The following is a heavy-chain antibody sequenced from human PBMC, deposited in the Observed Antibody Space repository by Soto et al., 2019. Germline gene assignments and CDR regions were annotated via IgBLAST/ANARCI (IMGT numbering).Heavy chain of an antibody. CDR3: ARDGPSDGDYYYYYYMDV. V-gene: IGHV1-46*03. D-gene: IGHD4-17*01. CDR2: INPSGGST. CDR1: GYTFTSYY. Sequence: ASVKVSCKASGYTFTSYYMHWVRQAPGXGLEWMGIINPSGGSTSYAQKFQGRVTMTRDTSTSTVYMELSSLRSEDTAVYYCARDGPSDGDYYYYYYMDVWGKGTTVTVSS. J-gene: IGHJ6*03.